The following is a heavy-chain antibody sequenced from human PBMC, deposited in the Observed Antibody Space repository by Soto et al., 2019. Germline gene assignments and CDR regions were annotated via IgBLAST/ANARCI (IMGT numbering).Heavy chain of an antibody. D-gene: IGHD2-2*01. CDR1: GFSLSNARMG. J-gene: IGHJ4*02. CDR2: IFSNDEK. V-gene: IGHV2-26*01. CDR3: ARTSRYCRSTSCRYYFDY. Sequence: SGPTLVNPTETLTLTCTVSGFSLSNARMGVSWIRQPPGKALEWLAHIFSNDEKSYSTSLKSRLTISKDTSKSQVVLTMTNMDPVDTATYYCARTSRYCRSTSCRYYFDYWGQGTMVTVSS.